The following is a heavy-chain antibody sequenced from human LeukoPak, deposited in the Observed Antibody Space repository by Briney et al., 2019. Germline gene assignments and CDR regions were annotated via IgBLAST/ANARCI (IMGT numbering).Heavy chain of an antibody. CDR3: ARVAAGSSCAS. J-gene: IGHJ1*01. CDR2: ISRNGRNT. CDR1: GFTLSSYS. V-gene: IGHV3-64*01. D-gene: IGHD6-13*01. Sequence: PGGSPRLSCAASGFTLSSYSMHWVRHAPGKGLEFVSAISRNGRNTCYGNSVKGRFTISRDISKNTLHLEMGSLRPEDMAVYYCARVAAGSSCASWGEGILVTVSS.